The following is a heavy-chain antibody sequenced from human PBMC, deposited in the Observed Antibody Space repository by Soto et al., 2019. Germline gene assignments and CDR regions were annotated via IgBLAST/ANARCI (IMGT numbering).Heavy chain of an antibody. CDR3: ARAFFYQGSDSRGYSFDAFDF. CDR1: GYTFTSSG. Sequence: QVQLVQSGAEVKKPGASVKVSCKASGYTFTSSGMSWVRQAPGQGLEWMGWISAHTGSSEYAQRFQARVTLTTDRPTSTAYMELRSLRSGDTAVYYCARAFFYQGSDSRGYSFDAFDFWGPGTLVTVSS. J-gene: IGHJ3*01. CDR2: ISAHTGSS. D-gene: IGHD3-22*01. V-gene: IGHV1-18*01.